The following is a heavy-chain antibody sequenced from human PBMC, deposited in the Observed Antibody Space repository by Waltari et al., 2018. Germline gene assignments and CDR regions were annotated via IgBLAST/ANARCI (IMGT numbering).Heavy chain of an antibody. Sequence: RLQESGPGRMKPSETLSLICTVSGASISIITPYWGWIRQTPGMGPEWIGSVHYTGKTYNNPSLESRVSLSVDTSKNLFSLELTSVTAADTATYFCARSFGGSGSYKFDTWGRGILVSVSS. V-gene: IGHV4-39*02. CDR2: VHYTGKT. J-gene: IGHJ4*02. CDR1: GASISIITPY. D-gene: IGHD3-10*01. CDR3: ARSFGGSGSYKFDT.